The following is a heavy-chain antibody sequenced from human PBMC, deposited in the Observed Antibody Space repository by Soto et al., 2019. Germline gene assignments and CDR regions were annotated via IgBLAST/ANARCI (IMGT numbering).Heavy chain of an antibody. CDR2: VYYMGST. D-gene: IGHD5-12*01. CDR1: GDSISESY. J-gene: IGHJ5*02. Sequence: QVQLQESGPGLVKPSETLSLICSVSGDSISESYWSWIRQSPRQGLEWIGYVYYMGSTGYNPSLKSRVTISLDTSKNQSSLKLRSVTAADTATYSCARLVHGYTPHNYVDPWGQGTLVTVSS. V-gene: IGHV4-59*01. CDR3: ARLVHGYTPHNYVDP.